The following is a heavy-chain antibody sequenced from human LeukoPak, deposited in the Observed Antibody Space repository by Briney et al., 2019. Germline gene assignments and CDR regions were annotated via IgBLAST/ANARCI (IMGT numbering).Heavy chain of an antibody. CDR2: IYSAGSI. D-gene: IGHD1-1*01. V-gene: IGHV3-53*01. Sequence: GGSLRLSCTVSGFTVSSNSMSWVRQAPGKGLEWVSFIYSAGSIYYSDSVKGRFTISIDNSKNTLYLQMNSLRAEDTAVYYCASTTRGGTYYYYMDVWGKGTTVTISS. CDR3: ASTTRGGTYYYYMDV. CDR1: GFTVSSNS. J-gene: IGHJ6*03.